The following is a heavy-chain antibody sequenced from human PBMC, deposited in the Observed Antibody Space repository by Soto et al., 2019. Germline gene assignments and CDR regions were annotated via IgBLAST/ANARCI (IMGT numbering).Heavy chain of an antibody. CDR3: ARGVGSGSYHNQYNXFDP. V-gene: IGHV1-18*01. J-gene: IGHJ5*02. CDR1: GYTFTNYG. D-gene: IGHD3-10*01. CDR2: ISAYNGNT. Sequence: ASVKVSCKASGYTFTNYGISWVRQAPGQGLEWMGWISAYNGNTKYAQKLQGRVTMTTDTSTSTAYMELRSLRSDDTAVYYCARGVGSGSYHNQYNXFDPWGQAPLVTVSS.